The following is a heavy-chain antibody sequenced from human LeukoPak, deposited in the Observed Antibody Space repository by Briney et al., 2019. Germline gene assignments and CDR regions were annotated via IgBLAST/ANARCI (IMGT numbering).Heavy chain of an antibody. CDR1: GYTLTSYD. J-gene: IGHJ5*02. D-gene: IGHD4-17*01. CDR2: MNPNSGNT. V-gene: IGHV1-8*01. Sequence: ASVKVSCKASGYTLTSYDINWVRLATGQGLEWMGWMNPNSGNTVYAQKFQGRVTMTRNTSISTAYMELSSLRSEDRAVYYCARGPYGDYYNGDPWGQGPLVTVSS. CDR3: ARGPYGDYYNGDP.